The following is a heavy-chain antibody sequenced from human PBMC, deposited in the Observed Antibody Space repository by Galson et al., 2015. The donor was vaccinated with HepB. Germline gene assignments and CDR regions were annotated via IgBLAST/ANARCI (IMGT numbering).Heavy chain of an antibody. CDR1: GLSFDSYA. CDR3: AYGSGSYFLDN. D-gene: IGHD3-10*01. J-gene: IGHJ4*02. V-gene: IGHV3-30*14. CDR2: ISYDGGTT. Sequence: SLRLSCASSGLSFDSYAMNWVRQAPGKGLEWMAVISYDGGTTFHADSVKGRFTISRDNSGKTLYLQMNSLRSDDTAIYYCAYGSGSYFLDNWGQGTLVTVSS.